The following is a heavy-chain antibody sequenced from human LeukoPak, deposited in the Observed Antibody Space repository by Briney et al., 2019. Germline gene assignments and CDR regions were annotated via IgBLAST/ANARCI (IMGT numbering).Heavy chain of an antibody. CDR2: IRYDGSK. Sequence: PGGSLRLSCSASGFTFGTHAMHWVRQAPGKGLEWVAFIRYDGSKYYADSVKGRFTISRDNSKNTLYLQMNSLRAEDTAVYYCAKDRRGMGATAADYWGQGTLVTVSS. CDR3: AKDRRGMGATAADY. D-gene: IGHD1-26*01. J-gene: IGHJ4*02. CDR1: GFTFGTHA. V-gene: IGHV3-30*02.